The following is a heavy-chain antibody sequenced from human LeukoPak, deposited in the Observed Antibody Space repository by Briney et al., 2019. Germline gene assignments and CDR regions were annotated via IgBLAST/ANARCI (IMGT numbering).Heavy chain of an antibody. CDR2: IWYDGSNK. J-gene: IGHJ4*02. V-gene: IGHV3-33*06. Sequence: GGSLRLSCAASGFTVSSSYMSWVRQAPGKGLEWVAVIWYDGSNKYYADSVKGRFTISRDNSKNTLYLQMNSLRAEDTAVYYCAKDPRYSSSWYYFDYWGQGTLVTVSS. CDR1: GFTVSSSY. CDR3: AKDPRYSSSWYYFDY. D-gene: IGHD6-13*01.